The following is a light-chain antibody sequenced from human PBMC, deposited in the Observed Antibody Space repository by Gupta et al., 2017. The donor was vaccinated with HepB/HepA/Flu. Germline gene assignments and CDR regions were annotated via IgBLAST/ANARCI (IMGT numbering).Light chain of an antibody. V-gene: IGLV2-23*02. CDR2: EVS. J-gene: IGLJ2*01. Sequence: QSALTQPASVSGPPGQSITISCTGTSSDVGSYNLVSWYQQHPGKAPKLMIYEVSKRPSGVSNRFSGSKSGNTASLTISGLQAEDEADYYCCSYAGSSTSYVVFGGGTKLTVL. CDR1: SSDVGSYNL. CDR3: CSYAGSSTSYVV.